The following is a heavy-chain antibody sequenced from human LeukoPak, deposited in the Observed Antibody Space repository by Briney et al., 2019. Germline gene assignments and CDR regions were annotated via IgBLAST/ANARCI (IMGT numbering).Heavy chain of an antibody. V-gene: IGHV3-53*01. Sequence: GGSLRLSCAASGFTFSSNYMSWVRQAPGKGLECVSVIANDGRTYYANSVKGRFTISRDISKNMVYLQMNSLRADDTAVYYCARDDTSGGYYEFGYWGQGTLVTVSS. CDR1: GFTFSSNY. CDR2: IANDGRT. CDR3: ARDDTSGGYYEFGY. J-gene: IGHJ4*02. D-gene: IGHD6-19*01.